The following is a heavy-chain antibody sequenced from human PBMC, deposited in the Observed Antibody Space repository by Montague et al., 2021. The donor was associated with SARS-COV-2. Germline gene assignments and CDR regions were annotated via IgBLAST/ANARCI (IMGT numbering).Heavy chain of an antibody. D-gene: IGHD2-21*02. CDR1: GGSISSGGYY. Sequence: TLSLTCTVSGGSISSGGYYWSWIRQHPGKGLEWIVYIYYSGSTYYNPSLKSRVTISVDTSKNQFSLKLSSVTAADTAVYYCARVHIVVVTATRYFDLWGRGTLVTVSS. CDR3: ARVHIVVVTATRYFDL. CDR2: IYYSGST. J-gene: IGHJ2*01. V-gene: IGHV4-31*03.